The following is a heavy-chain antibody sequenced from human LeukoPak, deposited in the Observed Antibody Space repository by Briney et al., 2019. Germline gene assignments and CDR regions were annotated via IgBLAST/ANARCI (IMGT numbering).Heavy chain of an antibody. Sequence: GGSLRLYCAAYGFTISDYAMSWVRQAPGQGLEWVSTISGGGGSTYYADSVKGRFTISRDNSKNTLYLQRNSLRVEDTAVYDCAKGCYSSGCGGQGTLVSASS. CDR1: GFTISDYA. CDR3: AKGCYSSGC. J-gene: IGHJ4*02. V-gene: IGHV3-23*01. D-gene: IGHD6-19*01. CDR2: ISGGGGST.